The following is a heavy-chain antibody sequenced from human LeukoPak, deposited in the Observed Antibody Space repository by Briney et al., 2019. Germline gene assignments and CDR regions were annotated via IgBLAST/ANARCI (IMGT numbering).Heavy chain of an antibody. CDR1: GFTFSSYV. CDR2: IRDDGGNK. D-gene: IGHD6-19*01. V-gene: IGHV3-30*02. CDR3: AKGIAVAGSFQDY. Sequence: PGGSLRLSCAASGFTFSSYVMHLVRQAPGKGLEWVAFIRDDGGNKYYADSVKGRFTISRDNSKNTLYLQMNSLRAEDTAVYYCAKGIAVAGSFQDYWGQGTLVTVSS. J-gene: IGHJ4*02.